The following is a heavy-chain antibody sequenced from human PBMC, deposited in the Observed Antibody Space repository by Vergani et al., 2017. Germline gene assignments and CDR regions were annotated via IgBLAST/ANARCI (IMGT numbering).Heavy chain of an antibody. J-gene: IGHJ6*02. CDR3: AKDLHHYYYGMDV. CDR2: IKSKTDGGTT. V-gene: IGHV3-15*01. CDR1: GFTFSNAW. Sequence: EVQLVESGGGLVKPGGSLRLSCAASGFTFSNAWMSWVRQAPGKGLEWVGRIKSKTDGGTTDYAAPVKGRFTISRDDSKNTLYLQMNSLRAEDTAVYYCAKDLHHYYYGMDVWGQGTTVTVSS.